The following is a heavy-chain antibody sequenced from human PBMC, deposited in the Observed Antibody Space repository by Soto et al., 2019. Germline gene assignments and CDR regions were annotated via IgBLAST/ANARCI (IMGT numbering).Heavy chain of an antibody. J-gene: IGHJ3*02. Sequence: QLQLQESGPGLVKPSETLSLTCTVSGGSISSSGYYWGRIRQPPGKGLGWIGSIYDSGSTYYNPSLKSRVTIPVATSKNPFSLRLISVTAPDPAEHYCARHVQGSCSGGSCHHLFDICGQATMVTVSS. CDR3: ARHVQGSCSGGSCHHLFDI. CDR2: IYDSGST. CDR1: GGSISSSGYY. D-gene: IGHD2-15*01. V-gene: IGHV4-39*01.